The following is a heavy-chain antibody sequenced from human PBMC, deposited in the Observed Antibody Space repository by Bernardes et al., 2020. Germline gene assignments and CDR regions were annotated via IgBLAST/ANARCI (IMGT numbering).Heavy chain of an antibody. J-gene: IGHJ4*02. CDR2: IWDDGTNK. D-gene: IGHD3-16*01. V-gene: IGHV3-33*08. Sequence: SLRLSCAASGFSFGSYGIHWVRQAPGKGLEWVAVIWDDGTNKYYADSVKGRFSLSRDNSKNTVYLQMNSLRVEDTAVYFCVRDLIGSVMPFDYWGQGTPVTVSS. CDR1: GFSFGSYG. CDR3: VRDLIGSVMPFDY.